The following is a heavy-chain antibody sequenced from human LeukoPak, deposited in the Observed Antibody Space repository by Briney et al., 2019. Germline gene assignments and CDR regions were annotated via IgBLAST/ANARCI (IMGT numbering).Heavy chain of an antibody. J-gene: IGHJ4*02. CDR1: GFIFPAYW. Sequence: GGSLRLSCAASGFIFPAYWMHWVRQVPGKGLEWVSRIDSDGGTETYADAVRGRFTISRDNDKHTVFLQMNSLRVEDTAVYYCAREGTLALAFDYWGPGTVVTVSS. CDR3: AREGTLALAFDY. D-gene: IGHD6-19*01. V-gene: IGHV3-74*01. CDR2: IDSDGGTE.